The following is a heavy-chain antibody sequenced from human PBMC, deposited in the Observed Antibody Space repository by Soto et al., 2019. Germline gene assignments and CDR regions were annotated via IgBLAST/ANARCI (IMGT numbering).Heavy chain of an antibody. V-gene: IGHV4-4*02. CDR2: IYHSGST. D-gene: IGHD2-15*01. CDR1: SGSITSANW. CDR3: ARRGGGVMLAATTPFDY. J-gene: IGHJ4*02. Sequence: QVPLQESGPRLVRPSGTLSLTCTVSSGSITSANWWSWVRQPPGRGLEWIGEIYHSGSTNYNLSLKSRVTLSVDKSKNQFSLSLSSVTAADTAMYYCARRGGGVMLAATTPFDYWGQGTLVTVSS.